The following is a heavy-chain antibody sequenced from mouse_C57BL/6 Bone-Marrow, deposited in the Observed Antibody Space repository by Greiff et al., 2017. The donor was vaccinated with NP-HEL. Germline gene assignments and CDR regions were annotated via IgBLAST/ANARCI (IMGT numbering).Heavy chain of an antibody. J-gene: IGHJ3*01. V-gene: IGHV1-82*01. D-gene: IGHD2-1*01. Sequence: QVQLQQSGPELVKPGASVKISCKASGYAFSSSWMNWVKQRPGKGLEWIGRIYPGDGATNYNGKFKGKATLTADKASSTAYMQLSSLTSEDSAVYFCARKGYGNTFAYWGQGTLVTVSA. CDR3: ARKGYGNTFAY. CDR2: IYPGDGAT. CDR1: GYAFSSSW.